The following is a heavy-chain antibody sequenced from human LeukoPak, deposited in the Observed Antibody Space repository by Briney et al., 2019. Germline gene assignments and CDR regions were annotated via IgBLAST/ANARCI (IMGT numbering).Heavy chain of an antibody. V-gene: IGHV3-15*01. CDR2: IKSKTDGGTT. CDR3: IITTFNDAFDI. D-gene: IGHD4-11*01. J-gene: IGHJ3*02. CDR1: GFTFSNAW. Sequence: PGGSLRLSCEASGFTFSNAWMSWVRQAPGKGLEWVGRIKSKTDGGTTDYAAPVKGRFTSSRDDSKNTLYLQMNSLKTEDTAVYYCIITTFNDAFDIWGQGTMVTVSS.